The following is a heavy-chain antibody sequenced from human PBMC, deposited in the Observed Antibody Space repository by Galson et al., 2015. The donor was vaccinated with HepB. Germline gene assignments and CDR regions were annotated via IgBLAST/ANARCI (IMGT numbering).Heavy chain of an antibody. D-gene: IGHD3-10*01. CDR1: GFTFSSYA. CDR2: ISYDGSNK. V-gene: IGHV3-30*04. Sequence: LRLSCAASGFTFSSYAMHWVRQAPGKGLEWVAVISYDGSNKYYADSVKGRFTISRDNSKNTLYLQMNSLRAEDTAVYYCAREGAMVRGVITLFDYWGQGTLVTVSS. CDR3: AREGAMVRGVITLFDY. J-gene: IGHJ4*02.